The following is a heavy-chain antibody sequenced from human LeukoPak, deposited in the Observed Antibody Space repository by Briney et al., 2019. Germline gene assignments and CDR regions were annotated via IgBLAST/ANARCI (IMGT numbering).Heavy chain of an antibody. CDR2: IYYSGST. V-gene: IGHV4-59*12. CDR1: GGSISSYY. Sequence: SETLSLTCTVSGGSISSYYWSWIRQPPGKGLEWIGYIYYSGSTNYNPSLKSRVTMSVDTSKNQFSLKLSSVTAADTAVYYCARGRLLTANAFDIWGQGTMVTVSS. CDR3: ARGRLLTANAFDI. J-gene: IGHJ3*02. D-gene: IGHD3-10*01.